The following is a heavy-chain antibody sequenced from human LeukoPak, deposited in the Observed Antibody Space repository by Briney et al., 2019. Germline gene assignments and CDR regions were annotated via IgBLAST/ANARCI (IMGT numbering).Heavy chain of an antibody. J-gene: IGHJ5*02. D-gene: IGHD1-26*01. V-gene: IGHV4-59*01. CDR1: GGSISSYY. Sequence: SETLSLTCTVSGGSISSYYWSWIRQPPGKGLEWIGYIYYSGSTNYNPSLKSRVTISVDTSKNQFSLKLSSVTAADTAVYYCAKGPYSGFSWGQGTLVTVSS. CDR2: IYYSGST. CDR3: AKGPYSGFS.